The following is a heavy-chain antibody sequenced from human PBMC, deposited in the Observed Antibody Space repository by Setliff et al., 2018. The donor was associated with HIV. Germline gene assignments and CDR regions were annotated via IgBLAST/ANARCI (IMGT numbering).Heavy chain of an antibody. J-gene: IGHJ3*01. CDR3: ARDRIEVVVDGPHDVFDV. CDR2: IHTSGST. Sequence: SETLSLTCTVSGASISSYYWNWFRQPAGRGLEWMGRIHTSGSTNYNPSLTSRVTLSVDTSKNQFFLKLTSLSDADTAVYYCARDRIEVVVDGPHDVFDVWGRGTTVTVSS. D-gene: IGHD2-15*01. CDR1: GASISSYY. V-gene: IGHV4-4*07.